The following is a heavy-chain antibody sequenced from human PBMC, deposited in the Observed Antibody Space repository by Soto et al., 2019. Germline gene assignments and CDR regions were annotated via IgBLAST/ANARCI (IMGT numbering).Heavy chain of an antibody. Sequence: EVQLVESGGALVQPGGSLRLSCAASGFTFSAYSMNWVRQAPGKGLEWVSFIGSTGNVTHYADSVMGRSTISRDNARNTLYLQMNSLSAEDTAVYHCARARSDSCPAYAFDIWGQGTMVTVSS. CDR2: IGSTGNVT. CDR3: ARARSDSCPAYAFDI. V-gene: IGHV3-48*04. CDR1: GFTFSAYS. D-gene: IGHD2-2*01. J-gene: IGHJ3*02.